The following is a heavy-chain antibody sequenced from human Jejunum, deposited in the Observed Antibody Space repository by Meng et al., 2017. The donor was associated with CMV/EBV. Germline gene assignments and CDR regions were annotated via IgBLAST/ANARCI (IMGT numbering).Heavy chain of an antibody. CDR2: IFYSRST. CDR3: AGSYNWNYVSFDY. V-gene: IGHV4-59*01. Sequence: SCGSLSSYSWSWIRQPPGKGLEWIGYIFYSRSTNYNPSLKSRVTISVDTSKNQFSLNLRSVTAADTAVYHCAGSYNWNYVSFDYWGLGTLVTVSS. J-gene: IGHJ4*02. CDR1: CGSLSSYS. D-gene: IGHD1-7*01.